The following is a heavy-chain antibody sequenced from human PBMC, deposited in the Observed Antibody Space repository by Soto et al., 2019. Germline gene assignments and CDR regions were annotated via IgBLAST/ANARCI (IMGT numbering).Heavy chain of an antibody. D-gene: IGHD3-22*01. Sequence: SVKVSCKAPGGTFSSYAISWVRQAPGQGLEWMGGIIPIFGTANYAQKFQGGVTITADESTSTAYMELSSLRSEDTAVYYCARDLSRDETYYYDSSGGNWFHPWGQGTLVTVSS. CDR2: IIPIFGTA. J-gene: IGHJ5*02. V-gene: IGHV1-69*13. CDR3: ARDLSRDETYYYDSSGGNWFHP. CDR1: GGTFSSYA.